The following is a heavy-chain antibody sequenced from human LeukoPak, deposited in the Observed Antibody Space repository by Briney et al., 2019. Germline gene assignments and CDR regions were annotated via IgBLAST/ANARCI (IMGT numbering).Heavy chain of an antibody. Sequence: PGGSLRLSCAASGFTFSSYWMSWVRQAPGKGLEWVASIKQDAGTEYSVDSLKGRLTISRDNAYNSLYLQMNSLRAEDTAVYFCARGSRDSSGYRYYLNYWGQGTLVTVSS. CDR2: IKQDAGTE. CDR3: ARGSRDSSGYRYYLNY. J-gene: IGHJ4*02. CDR1: GFTFSSYW. D-gene: IGHD3-22*01. V-gene: IGHV3-7*01.